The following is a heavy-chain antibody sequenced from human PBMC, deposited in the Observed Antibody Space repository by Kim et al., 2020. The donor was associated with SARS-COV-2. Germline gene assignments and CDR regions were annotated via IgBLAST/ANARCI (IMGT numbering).Heavy chain of an antibody. CDR1: GGTFSSYA. Sequence: SVKVSCKASGGTFSSYAISWVRQAPGQGLEWMGGIIPIFGTANYAQKFQGRVTITADESTSTAYMELSSLRSEDTAVYYCAPSQVDYDILTDHPYYYGMDVWGQGTTVTVSS. CDR3: APSQVDYDILTDHPYYYGMDV. D-gene: IGHD3-9*01. CDR2: IIPIFGTA. J-gene: IGHJ6*02. V-gene: IGHV1-69*13.